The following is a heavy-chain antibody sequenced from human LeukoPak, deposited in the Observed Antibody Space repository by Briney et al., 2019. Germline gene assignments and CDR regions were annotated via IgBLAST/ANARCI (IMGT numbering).Heavy chain of an antibody. CDR1: GGTFSSYA. V-gene: IGHV1-69*13. CDR2: IIPIFGTA. CDR3: ARDGNRRRDGYNFHFDY. Sequence: ASVKVSCKASGGTFSSYAISWVRQAPGQGLEWMGGIIPIFGTANYAQKFQGRVTITADESTSTAYMELSSLRSEDTAVYYCARDGNRRRDGYNFHFDYWGQGTLVTVSS. J-gene: IGHJ4*02. D-gene: IGHD5-24*01.